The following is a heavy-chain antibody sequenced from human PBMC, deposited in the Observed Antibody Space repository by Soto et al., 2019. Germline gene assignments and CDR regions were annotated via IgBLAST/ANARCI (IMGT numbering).Heavy chain of an antibody. J-gene: IGHJ4*02. Sequence: QVQLLESGGGVVQPGRSLRLSCVASGFTFTDSGMHWVRQTPGKGLEWVAFVSHDGSATSYADSVKGRFTISRDISTSTLHLQRNSLKPEDTAVYYCARNRDGDSGWPDNFDYWGQGTLVTVSS. D-gene: IGHD4-17*01. CDR3: ARNRDGDSGWPDNFDY. CDR1: GFTFTDSG. CDR2: VSHDGSAT. V-gene: IGHV3-30*03.